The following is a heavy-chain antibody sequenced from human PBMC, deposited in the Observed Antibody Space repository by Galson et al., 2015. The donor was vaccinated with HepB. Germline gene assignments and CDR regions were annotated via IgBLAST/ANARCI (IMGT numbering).Heavy chain of an antibody. J-gene: IGHJ4*02. CDR2: ITYDGSKK. Sequence: SLRLSCAASGFTFTSYSMYWVRQAPGKGLEWVAVITYDGSKKYYADSVKGRFTISRDNSKNTLYLQMNSLRAEDTAVYYCARASDSYGKYYFDYWGQGTLVTVSS. CDR3: ARASDSYGKYYFDY. CDR1: GFTFTSYS. D-gene: IGHD5-18*01. V-gene: IGHV3-30*04.